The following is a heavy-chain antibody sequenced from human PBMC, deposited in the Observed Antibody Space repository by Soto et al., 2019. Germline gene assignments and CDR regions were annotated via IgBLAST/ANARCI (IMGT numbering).Heavy chain of an antibody. Sequence: SETLSLTCTVSGGSISSGGYYWSWIRQHPGKGLEWIGYIYYSGSTYYNPSLKSRVTISVDTSKNQFSLKLSSVTAADTAVYYCARHTTVTTNNWFDPWGQGTLVTVSS. D-gene: IGHD4-17*01. V-gene: IGHV4-31*03. CDR2: IYYSGST. CDR1: GGSISSGGYY. CDR3: ARHTTVTTNNWFDP. J-gene: IGHJ5*02.